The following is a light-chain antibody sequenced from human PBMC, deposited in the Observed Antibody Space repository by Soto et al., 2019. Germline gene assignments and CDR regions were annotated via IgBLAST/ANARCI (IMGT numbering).Light chain of an antibody. J-gene: IGKJ4*01. CDR3: QNHNSAPLS. CDR1: QGIGNY. CDR2: TAS. Sequence: DIQMTQSPSSLSASVGDRVTITCRASQGIGNYLAWYQQKPGKLPKLLIYTASTLHSGVPSRFSGSGSGTYITLTISSLQPEDVATYYCQNHNSAPLSFGGGTKVEIK. V-gene: IGKV1-27*01.